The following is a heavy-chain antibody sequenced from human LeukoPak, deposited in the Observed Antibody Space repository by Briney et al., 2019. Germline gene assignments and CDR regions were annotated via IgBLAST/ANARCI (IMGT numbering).Heavy chain of an antibody. CDR3: ARGPSSSWPSYYYYGMDV. CDR2: INHSGST. J-gene: IGHJ6*02. V-gene: IGHV4-34*01. CDR1: GVSFSGYY. Sequence: PSETLSLTRAVYGVSFSGYYWSWIRQPPGKGLEWIGEINHSGSTNYNPSLKSRVTISVDTSKNQFSLKLSSVTAADTAVYYCARGPSSSWPSYYYYGMDVWGQGTTVTVSS. D-gene: IGHD6-13*01.